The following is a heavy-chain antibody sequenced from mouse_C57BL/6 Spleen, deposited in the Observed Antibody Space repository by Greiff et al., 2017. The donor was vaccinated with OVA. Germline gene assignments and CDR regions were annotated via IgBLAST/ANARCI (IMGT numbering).Heavy chain of an antibody. CDR3: AREGATMIPYWYFDV. CDR2: ISDGGSYT. Sequence: DVKLVESGGGLVKPGGSLKLSCAASGFTFSSYAMSWVRQTPEKRLEWVATISDGGSYTYYPDNVKGRFTISRDNAKNNLYLQMSHLKSEDTAMYYCAREGATMIPYWYFDVWGTGTTVTVSS. V-gene: IGHV5-4*03. D-gene: IGHD2-4*01. J-gene: IGHJ1*03. CDR1: GFTFSSYA.